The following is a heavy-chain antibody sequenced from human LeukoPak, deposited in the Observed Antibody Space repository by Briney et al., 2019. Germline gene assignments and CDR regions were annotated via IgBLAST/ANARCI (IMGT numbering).Heavy chain of an antibody. CDR2: ISLDGTNR. J-gene: IGHJ5*02. CDR1: AFTFSRYA. CDR3: ARSYSTSWYSTDWFDP. V-gene: IGHV3-30*04. D-gene: IGHD6-13*01. Sequence: PGRSLRLSCAASAFTFSRYAMHWVRQAPGKGLEWVAMISLDGTNRNYADSVEGRFTISRDNSKNTLYLQMSSVRPEDTAFYYCARSYSTSWYSTDWFDPWGQGTLVTVSS.